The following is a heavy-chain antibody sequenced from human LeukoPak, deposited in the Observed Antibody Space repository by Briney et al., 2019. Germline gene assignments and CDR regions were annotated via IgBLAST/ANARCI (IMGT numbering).Heavy chain of an antibody. CDR1: GGSISSGSYY. V-gene: IGHV4-61*02. D-gene: IGHD2-2*01. CDR2: IYTSGST. Sequence: SETLSLTCTVSGGSISSGSYYWSWIRQPPGKGLEWIGRIYTSGSTNYNPSLKSRVTITVDTSKNQFSLNLSSVTAADTAVYYCAREFVVVPGNPFDYWGQGTLVTVSS. CDR3: AREFVVVPGNPFDY. J-gene: IGHJ4*02.